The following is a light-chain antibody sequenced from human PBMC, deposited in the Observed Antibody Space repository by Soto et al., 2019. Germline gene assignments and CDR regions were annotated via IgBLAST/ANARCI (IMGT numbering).Light chain of an antibody. CDR2: EDN. J-gene: IGLJ2*01. CDR1: SGSIASNY. V-gene: IGLV6-57*04. CDR3: QSYEV. Sequence: FMLTQPHSVSESPGKTVTISCTRSSGSIASNYVQWYQQRPGSAPTTVIYEDNQRPSGVPDRFSGSIDSSSNSASLTISGLKTEDEADYYCQSYEVFGGGTQLTVL.